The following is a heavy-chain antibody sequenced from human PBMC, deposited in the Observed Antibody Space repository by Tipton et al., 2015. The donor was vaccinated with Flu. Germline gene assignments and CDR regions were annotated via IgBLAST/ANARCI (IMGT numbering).Heavy chain of an antibody. CDR1: GFTVSSNY. Sequence: SLRLSCAASGFTVSSNYMSWVRQAPGKGLEWVSVIYSGGSTYYADSVKGRFTISRDNSKNTLYLQMNSLRAEDTAVYYCARGPRGGNGYFDYWGQGTPVTVSS. V-gene: IGHV3-53*01. CDR2: IYSGGST. D-gene: IGHD3-16*01. J-gene: IGHJ4*02. CDR3: ARGPRGGNGYFDY.